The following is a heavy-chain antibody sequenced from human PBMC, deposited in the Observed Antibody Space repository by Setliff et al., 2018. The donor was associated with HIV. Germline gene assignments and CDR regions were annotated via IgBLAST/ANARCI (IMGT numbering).Heavy chain of an antibody. D-gene: IGHD1-26*01. Sequence: SVKVSCKASGDTFNNCAVTWVRQAPGQGLEWMGGSIPLFGTTNYAQKFQGRVTLTTDELMKTAYMELSSLRSEDAAVYYCARGDRADEPVEMATSGDWYFDLWGRGTLVTVSS. CDR2: SIPLFGTT. CDR1: GDTFNNCA. CDR3: ARGDRADEPVEMATSGDWYFDL. V-gene: IGHV1-69*05. J-gene: IGHJ2*01.